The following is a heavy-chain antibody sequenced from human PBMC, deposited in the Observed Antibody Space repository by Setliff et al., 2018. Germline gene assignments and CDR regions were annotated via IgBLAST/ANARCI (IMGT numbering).Heavy chain of an antibody. CDR1: GFMFSTFG. CDR3: ARSSAPSVVLAADFDY. J-gene: IGHJ4*02. V-gene: IGHV1-18*01. CDR2: ISGYTGDT. Sequence: EASVKVSCKTSGFMFSTFGLSWVRLAPGQAPEWIGCISGYTGDTNYAPRFRDRVTLTIDSASTTAYMELRSLRSDDTAFYYCARSSAPSVVLAADFDYWGQGTLVTVSS. D-gene: IGHD2-21*01.